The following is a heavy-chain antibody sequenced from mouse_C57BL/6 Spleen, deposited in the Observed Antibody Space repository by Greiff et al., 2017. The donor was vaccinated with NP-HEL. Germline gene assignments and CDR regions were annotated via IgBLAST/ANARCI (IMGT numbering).Heavy chain of an antibody. Sequence: EVKLVESGGGLVQPKGSLKLSCAASGFSFNTYAMNWVRQAPGKGLEWVARIRSKSNNYATYYADSVKDRFTISRDDSESMLYLQMNNLKTEDTAMYYCVRGGSSGAWFAYWGQGTLVTVSA. CDR1: GFSFNTYA. D-gene: IGHD1-1*01. CDR3: VRGGSSGAWFAY. J-gene: IGHJ3*01. CDR2: IRSKSNNYAT. V-gene: IGHV10-1*01.